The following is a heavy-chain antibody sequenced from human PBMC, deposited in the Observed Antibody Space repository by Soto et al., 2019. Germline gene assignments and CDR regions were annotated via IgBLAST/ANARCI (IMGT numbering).Heavy chain of an antibody. CDR2: IIPILGIA. CDR1: GGTFSSYT. CDR3: ARDPQGIAARPGYFDY. D-gene: IGHD6-6*01. Sequence: QVQLVQSGAEVKKPGSSVKVSCTASGGTFSSYTISWVRQAPGQGLEWMGRIIPILGIANYAQKFQGRVTITADKSTSTAYMELSSLRSEDTAVYYCARDPQGIAARPGYFDYWGQGTLVTVSS. J-gene: IGHJ4*02. V-gene: IGHV1-69*08.